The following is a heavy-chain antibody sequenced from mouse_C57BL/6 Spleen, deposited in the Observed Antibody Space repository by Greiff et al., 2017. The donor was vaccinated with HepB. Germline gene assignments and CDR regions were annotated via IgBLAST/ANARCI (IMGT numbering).Heavy chain of an antibody. J-gene: IGHJ1*03. D-gene: IGHD1-1*01. CDR1: GFPLTTYA. CDR3: VRVYYGSSYGYFDV. CDR2: IRSKSSNYAT. Sequence: EVQRVESAAFFFHQKVSLKQAGEASGFPLTTYAMHWVRQAPGKGLEWVARIRSKSSNYATYYADSVKDRFTISRDDSQSMLYLQMNNLKTEDTAMYYCVRVYYGSSYGYFDVWGTVTTVTVSS. V-gene: IGHV10-3*01.